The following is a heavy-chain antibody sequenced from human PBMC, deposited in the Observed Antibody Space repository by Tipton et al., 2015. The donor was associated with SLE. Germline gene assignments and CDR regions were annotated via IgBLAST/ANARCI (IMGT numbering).Heavy chain of an antibody. D-gene: IGHD1-26*01. CDR2: IYYVGKT. CDR3: ARANGVVGGQVPYWYFDL. Sequence: TLSLTCTVSGGSISSGGLFWSWVRQHPGKGLEWIGYIYYVGKTYYTPSLTSRVSMSLDTSKNQFSLKLSSVTAADTAIYYCARANGVVGGQVPYWYFDLWGRGTLVTVSS. V-gene: IGHV4-31*03. CDR1: GGSISSGGLF. J-gene: IGHJ2*01.